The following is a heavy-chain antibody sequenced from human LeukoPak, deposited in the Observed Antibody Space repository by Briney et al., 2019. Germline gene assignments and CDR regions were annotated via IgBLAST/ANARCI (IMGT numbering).Heavy chain of an antibody. CDR3: ARVAVAGREYFQH. CDR1: VYSISSGYY. Sequence: SETLSLTCAVSVYSISSGYYWGWIRQPPGKGLEWIGSIYHSGSTYFNPSLKSRVTISVDTSKNQFSLKLSSVTAADTAVYYCARVAVAGREYFQHWGQGTLVTVSS. D-gene: IGHD6-19*01. J-gene: IGHJ1*01. CDR2: IYHSGST. V-gene: IGHV4-38-2*01.